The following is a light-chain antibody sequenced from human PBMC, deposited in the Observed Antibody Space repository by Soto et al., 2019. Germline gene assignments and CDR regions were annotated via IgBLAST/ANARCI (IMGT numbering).Light chain of an antibody. J-gene: IGKJ2*01. CDR3: MQALQTPNT. CDR1: QSLLYSNGYNY. Sequence: DIVITQSPLSLPVTPGEPASISCRSSQSLLYSNGYNYLDWYLQKPGQSPQLLIYLGSARASGVPDRFSGGGSGTDFTLKISRVEAEDVGVYYCMQALQTPNTFGQGTKVDIK. CDR2: LGS. V-gene: IGKV2-28*01.